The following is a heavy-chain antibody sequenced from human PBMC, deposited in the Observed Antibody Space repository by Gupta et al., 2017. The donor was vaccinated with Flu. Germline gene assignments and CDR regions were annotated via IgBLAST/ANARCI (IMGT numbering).Heavy chain of an antibody. CDR3: ARVRCTNGVCYIFDY. V-gene: IGHV4-4*07. Sequence: QPAGKGLEWIGRIYTSGSTNYNPSLKSRVTMSVDTSKNQFSLKLSSVTAADTAVYYCARVRCTNGVCYIFDYWGQGTLVTVSS. J-gene: IGHJ4*02. D-gene: IGHD2-8*01. CDR2: IYTSGST.